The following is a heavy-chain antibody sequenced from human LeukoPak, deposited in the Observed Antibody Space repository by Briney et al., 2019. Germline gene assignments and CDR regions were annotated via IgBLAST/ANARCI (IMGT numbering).Heavy chain of an antibody. CDR3: ARQTEFRSDP. CDR2: IYYSGST. D-gene: IGHD3-10*01. CDR1: GGSISSSSYY. Sequence: SETLSLTCTVSGGSISSSSYYWGWIRQPPGKGLEWIGSIYYSGSTYYNPSLKSRVTISVDTSKNQFSLKVSSVTAADTAVYYCARQTEFRSDPWGQGTLVTVSS. J-gene: IGHJ5*02. V-gene: IGHV4-39*01.